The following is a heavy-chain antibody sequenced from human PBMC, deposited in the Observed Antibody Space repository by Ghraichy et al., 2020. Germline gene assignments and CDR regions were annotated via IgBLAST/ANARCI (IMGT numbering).Heavy chain of an antibody. D-gene: IGHD2-2*01. J-gene: IGHJ4*02. CDR2: IYYSGST. V-gene: IGHV4-39*07. CDR3: ARDRGYCSSTSCLPLDY. Sequence: LETLSLTCTVSGGSISSSSYYWGWIRQPPGKGLEWIGSIYYSGSTYYNPSLKSRVTISVDTSKNQFSLKLSSVTAADTAVYYCARDRGYCSSTSCLPLDYWGQGTLVTVSS. CDR1: GGSISSSSYY.